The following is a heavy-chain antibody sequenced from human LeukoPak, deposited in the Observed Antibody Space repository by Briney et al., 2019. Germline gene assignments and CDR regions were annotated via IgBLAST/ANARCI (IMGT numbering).Heavy chain of an antibody. CDR1: GGSFSGYY. CDR2: INHSGST. J-gene: IGHJ4*02. D-gene: IGHD3-10*01. Sequence: PSETLSLTCAVYGGSFSGYYWSWIRQPPGKGLEWIGEINHSGSTNYNPSLKSRVTISVDTSKNQFSLKLSSVTAADTAVYYCARTVWFGERRPFDYWGQGTLVTVSS. CDR3: ARTVWFGERRPFDY. V-gene: IGHV4-34*01.